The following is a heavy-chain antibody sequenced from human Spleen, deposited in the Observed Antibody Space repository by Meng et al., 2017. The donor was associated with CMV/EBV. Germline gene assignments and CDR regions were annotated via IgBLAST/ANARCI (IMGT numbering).Heavy chain of an antibody. V-gene: IGHV4-4*07. J-gene: IGHJ3*02. CDR1: GGSISSYY. Sequence: QVPRRGSGPGLLKPSETLSFTCTVSGGSISSYYWSWIRQPAGKGLEWIGRIYTSGSTNYNPSLKSRVTMSVDTSKNQFYLKLSSVTAADTAVYYCARSEIVVLQNAFDIWGQGTMVTVSS. D-gene: IGHD3-22*01. CDR2: IYTSGST. CDR3: ARSEIVVLQNAFDI.